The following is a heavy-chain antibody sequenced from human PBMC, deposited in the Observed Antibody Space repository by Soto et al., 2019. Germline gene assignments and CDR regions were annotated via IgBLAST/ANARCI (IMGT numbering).Heavy chain of an antibody. CDR2: IYPGDSDT. CDR1: GYSFSSYW. V-gene: IGHV5-51*01. D-gene: IGHD3-22*01. J-gene: IGHJ4*02. CDR3: ARDSYYHSSSGYYVFAY. Sequence: PGESLKISCKGSGYSFSSYWFGWVRQMPGKGLEWMGIIYPGDSDTRYSPSFQGQVTISADKSISTAYLQMNALRPEDTAVYYCARDSYYHSSSGYYVFAYRGQGTLVTVSS.